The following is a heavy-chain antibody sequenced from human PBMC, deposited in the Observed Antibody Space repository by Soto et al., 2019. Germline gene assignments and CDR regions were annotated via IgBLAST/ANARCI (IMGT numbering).Heavy chain of an antibody. J-gene: IGHJ4*01. D-gene: IGHD1-26*01. CDR3: ARGEQYSGRIFDY. V-gene: IGHV6-1*01. Sequence: QVPLQQSGPGLVKPSQTLSLTCAITGDRVSSNSAGWSWVRQSPSRGLEWLGMTYYRSKWYYEYAVSVRVRIIINPDTSKNQYSLQLNSGTADDTAVYFCARGEQYSGRIFDYWGQGSLVTVSS. CDR1: GDRVSSNSAG. CDR2: TYYRSKWYY.